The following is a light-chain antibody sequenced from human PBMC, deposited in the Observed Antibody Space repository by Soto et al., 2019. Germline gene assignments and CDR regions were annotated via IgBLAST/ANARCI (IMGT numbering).Light chain of an antibody. Sequence: QSVLTQPPSVSGSPGQSVTISCTGTSTDFVSYNRVSWYQQPPGTAPKLIIYEASNRPSGVPDRFSGSKSGNTASLTISGLQAEDEADYFCCSYAGRSNVFGGGTKLTVL. V-gene: IGLV2-18*02. CDR3: CSYAGRSNV. CDR1: STDFVSYNR. CDR2: EAS. J-gene: IGLJ3*02.